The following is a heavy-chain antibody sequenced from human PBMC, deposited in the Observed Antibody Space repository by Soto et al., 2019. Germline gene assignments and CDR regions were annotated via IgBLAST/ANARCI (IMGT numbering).Heavy chain of an antibody. V-gene: IGHV4-34*01. D-gene: IGHD3-10*01. Sequence: QVQLQQWGAGLVKPSETLSLTCGVYGGSFSEDYWSLIRQPPGKGLEWIGEINHSGNTNYNPSLKSRVTISVDTSKNQFSLKLRSVTAADTAVYYCARGRRELGYWGQGTLATVSS. CDR3: ARGRRELGY. CDR1: GGSFSEDY. J-gene: IGHJ4*02. CDR2: INHSGNT.